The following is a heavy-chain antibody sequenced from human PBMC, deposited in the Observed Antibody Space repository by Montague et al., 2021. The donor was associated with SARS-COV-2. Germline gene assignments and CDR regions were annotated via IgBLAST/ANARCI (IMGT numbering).Heavy chain of an antibody. V-gene: IGHV3-21*06. CDR3: AKEMGSGYYCFVY. D-gene: IGHD3-3*01. Sequence: SVKGRCSISRDNAKNSLYLQLNSLRAEDTAFYYCAKEMGSGYYCFVYRGQGSLVTVSS. J-gene: IGHJ4*02.